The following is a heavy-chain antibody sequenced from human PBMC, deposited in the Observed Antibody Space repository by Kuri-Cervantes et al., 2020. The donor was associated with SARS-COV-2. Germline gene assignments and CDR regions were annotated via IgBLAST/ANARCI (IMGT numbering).Heavy chain of an antibody. CDR2: ISSSSSYI. D-gene: IGHD3-22*01. Sequence: ETRTFPCAASGFTFSSYSMNWVRQAPGKGLEWVPSISSSSSYIYYADSVKGRFTISRDNAKNSLYLQMNSLRAEDTAVYYCARSSSGYYYVDNWFDPWGQGTLVTVSS. CDR1: GFTFSSYS. J-gene: IGHJ5*02. V-gene: IGHV3-21*01. CDR3: ARSSSGYYYVDNWFDP.